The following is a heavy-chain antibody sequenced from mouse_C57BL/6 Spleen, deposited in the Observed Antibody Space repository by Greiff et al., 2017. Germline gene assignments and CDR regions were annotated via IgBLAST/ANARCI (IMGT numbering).Heavy chain of an antibody. V-gene: IGHV1-22*01. CDR3: ASLGYYDYGAMDY. D-gene: IGHD1-1*02. CDR1: GYTFTDYN. J-gene: IGHJ4*01. Sequence: EVQLQQSGPELVKPGASVKMSCKASGYTFTDYNMHWVKQRPGKSLEWLGYINPNNGGTSYTQKFKGKATLPVNTSSSPAYMELRSLTSEDSAVXDGASLGYYDYGAMDYWGQGTSVTVAS. CDR2: INPNNGGT.